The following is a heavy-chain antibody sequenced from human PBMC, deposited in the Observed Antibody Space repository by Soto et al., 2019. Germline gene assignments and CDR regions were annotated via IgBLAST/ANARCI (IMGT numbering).Heavy chain of an antibody. D-gene: IGHD4-17*01. Sequence: QVQLVQSGAEVKKPGASVKVSCKPSGYTFTRYAISWVRQAPGQGLEWMGWINAYNGNTHYAQKLQGRVTMTTDTSTSTAYTELRSLRSDDTAVYYCARDVVYGLIDYWCQGTLATVSS. CDR3: ARDVVYGLIDY. J-gene: IGHJ4*02. CDR1: GYTFTRYA. CDR2: INAYNGNT. V-gene: IGHV1-18*01.